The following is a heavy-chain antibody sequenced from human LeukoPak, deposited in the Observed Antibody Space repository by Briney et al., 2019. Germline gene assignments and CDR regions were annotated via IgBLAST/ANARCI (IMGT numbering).Heavy chain of an antibody. Sequence: GGSLRLSCAASGFKFDAYAMHWVRQAPGKGLQWVSLISGDGGSTYYADSVKGRFTISRDNSKNTLHLQMNSLRAEDTAVYYCAKDDRGNEAPFDYWGQGTLVTVSS. CDR1: GFKFDAYA. CDR3: AKDDRGNEAPFDY. V-gene: IGHV3-43*02. J-gene: IGHJ4*02. CDR2: ISGDGGST.